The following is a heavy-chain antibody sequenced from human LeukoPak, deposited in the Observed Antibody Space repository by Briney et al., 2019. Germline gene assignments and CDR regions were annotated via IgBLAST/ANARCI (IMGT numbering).Heavy chain of an antibody. CDR2: IYYSGST. Sequence: PSETLSLTCTVSGGSISSYYWSWIRQPPGKGLEWIGYIYYSGSTNYNPSLKSRVTISVDTSKNQFSLKLSSVTAADTAVYYCARGGPTVTTSGNWFDPWGQGTLVTVSS. CDR3: ARGGPTVTTSGNWFDP. D-gene: IGHD4-17*01. J-gene: IGHJ5*02. V-gene: IGHV4-59*12. CDR1: GGSISSYY.